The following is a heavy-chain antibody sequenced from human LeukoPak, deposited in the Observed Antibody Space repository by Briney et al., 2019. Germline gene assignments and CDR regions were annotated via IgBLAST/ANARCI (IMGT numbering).Heavy chain of an antibody. CDR2: INPNSGGT. V-gene: IGHV1-2*02. Sequence: ASVKVSCKASGYTFTDYYMHWVRQAPGQGLEWMGWINPNSGGTNYAQSFQGRVTMTRDTSISTAYMELSRLRSDDTAVYYCARDLKGYSGYYFDYWGQGTLVTVSS. J-gene: IGHJ4*02. CDR3: ARDLKGYSGYYFDY. D-gene: IGHD5-12*01. CDR1: GYTFTDYY.